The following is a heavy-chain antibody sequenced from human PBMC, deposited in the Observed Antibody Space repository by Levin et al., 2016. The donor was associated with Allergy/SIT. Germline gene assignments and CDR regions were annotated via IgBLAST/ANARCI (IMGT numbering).Heavy chain of an antibody. CDR2: ISGSGGST. J-gene: IGHJ4*02. V-gene: IGHV3-23*01. CDR1: GFTFSSYA. CDR3: AKDEGYCSSSSCYVWLFGPPDY. D-gene: IGHD2-2*01. Sequence: GESLKISCAASGFTFSSYAMSWVRQAPGKGLEWVSAISGSGGSTYYADSVKGRFTISRDNSKNTLYLQMNSLRAEDTAVYYCAKDEGYCSSSSCYVWLFGPPDYWGQGTLVTVSS.